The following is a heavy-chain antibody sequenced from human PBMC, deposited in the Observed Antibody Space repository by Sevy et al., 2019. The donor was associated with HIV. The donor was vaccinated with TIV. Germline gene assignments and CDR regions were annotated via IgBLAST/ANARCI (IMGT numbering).Heavy chain of an antibody. CDR1: GFTFSSYW. D-gene: IGHD4-4*01. J-gene: IGHJ4*02. V-gene: IGHV3-7*03. Sequence: GGSLRLSCAASGFTFSSYWMSWVRQAPGKGLEWVANIKQDGSEKYYVDSVKGRFTISRDNAKNSLYLQMNSLRAKDTAVYYCASGGGYSNYYPDYWGQGTLVTVSS. CDR2: IKQDGSEK. CDR3: ASGGGYSNYYPDY.